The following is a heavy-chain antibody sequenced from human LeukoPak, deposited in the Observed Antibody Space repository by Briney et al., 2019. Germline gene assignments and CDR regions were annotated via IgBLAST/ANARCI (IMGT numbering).Heavy chain of an antibody. V-gene: IGHV1-46*01. J-gene: IGHJ4*02. CDR2: INPSGGST. CDR3: ARGGHGTSVAVAGTGDY. Sequence: ASVKVSCKASGYTFTGYYMHWVRQAPGQGLEWMGIINPSGGSTIYSQKFQGRVTVTTDMSTTTVYMQLTSLRSEDTAVYYCARGGHGTSVAVAGTGDYWGQGTLVTVSS. D-gene: IGHD6-19*01. CDR1: GYTFTGYY.